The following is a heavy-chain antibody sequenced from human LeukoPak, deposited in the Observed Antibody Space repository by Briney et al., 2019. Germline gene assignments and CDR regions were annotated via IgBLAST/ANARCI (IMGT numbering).Heavy chain of an antibody. CDR3: AKGGYTSTWRNTFDY. CDR1: GLTFSSYA. Sequence: GGSLRLSCEASGLTFSSYAMSWVRQVLGKGLEWVSTISDTGGTTYYADSVKGRFTISRDNSKNTLDLQMNSLRAEDTAVYYCAKGGYTSTWRNTFDYWGQGTLVTVSS. V-gene: IGHV3-23*01. J-gene: IGHJ4*02. CDR2: ISDTGGTT. D-gene: IGHD6-13*01.